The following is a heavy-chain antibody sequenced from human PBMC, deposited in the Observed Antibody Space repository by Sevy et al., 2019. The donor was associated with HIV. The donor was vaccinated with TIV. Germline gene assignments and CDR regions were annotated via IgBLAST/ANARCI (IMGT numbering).Heavy chain of an antibody. CDR1: GFNFSTYA. J-gene: IGHJ4*02. D-gene: IGHD3-16*01. V-gene: IGHV3-30*09. CDR3: ARDVRGDAALPDY. Sequence: GGSLGLSCSVSGFNFSTYAMHWVRQAPGKGLEWVAVISSDVIRKYYGASVRGRFAISRDNSNNTLSLQMNSLRIEDTAVYYCARDVRGDAALPDYWGQGTLVTVSS. CDR2: ISSDVIRK.